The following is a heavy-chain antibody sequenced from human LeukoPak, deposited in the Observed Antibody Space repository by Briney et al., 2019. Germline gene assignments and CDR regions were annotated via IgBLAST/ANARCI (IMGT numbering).Heavy chain of an antibody. CDR3: ARDTRYCSGGSCAL. CDR2: IYTSGST. V-gene: IGHV4-61*02. J-gene: IGHJ4*02. CDR1: GFSISSGSYY. D-gene: IGHD2-15*01. Sequence: PSETLSLTCTVSGFSISSGSYYWSWIRQPAGKGLEWIGRIYTSGSTNYNPSLKSRVTISVDTSKNQFSLKLSSVTAADTAVYYCARDTRYCSGGSCALWGQGTLVTVSS.